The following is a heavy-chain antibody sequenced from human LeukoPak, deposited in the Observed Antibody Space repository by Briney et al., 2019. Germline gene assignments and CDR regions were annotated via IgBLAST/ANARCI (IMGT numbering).Heavy chain of an antibody. CDR3: AKTRGYSYGDFDY. CDR2: ISYDGSNK. V-gene: IGHV3-30*18. Sequence: GRSLRLSCAASGFTFSSYGMHWVRQAPGKGLEWVAVISYDGSNKYYADSVKGRFTISRDNSKNTLYLQMNSPRAEDTAVYYCAKTRGYSYGDFDYWGQGTLVTVSS. CDR1: GFTFSSYG. D-gene: IGHD5-18*01. J-gene: IGHJ4*02.